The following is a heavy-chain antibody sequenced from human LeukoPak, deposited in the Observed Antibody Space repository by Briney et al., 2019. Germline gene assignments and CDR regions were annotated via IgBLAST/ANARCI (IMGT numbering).Heavy chain of an antibody. CDR2: IYYSGST. D-gene: IGHD3-10*01. CDR3: ARPNAGYYYGSGRHPKYNWFDP. V-gene: IGHV4-39*01. J-gene: IGHJ5*02. CDR1: GGSISSSRYY. Sequence: SETLSLTCTVSGGSISSSRYYWGWIRQPPGKGLEWIGSIYYSGSTYYNPSLKSRVTISVDTSKNQFSLKLSSVTAADTAVYYCARPNAGYYYGSGRHPKYNWFDPWGQGTLVTVSS.